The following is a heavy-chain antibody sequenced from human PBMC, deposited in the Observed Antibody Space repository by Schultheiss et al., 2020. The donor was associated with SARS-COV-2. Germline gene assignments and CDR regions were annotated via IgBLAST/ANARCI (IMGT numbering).Heavy chain of an antibody. CDR1: GFTFSSYA. J-gene: IGHJ6*03. CDR2: ISYDGSNK. CDR3: ARSGVYDFWSGYSSFHFYYYMDA. D-gene: IGHD3-3*01. Sequence: GGSLRLSCAASGFTFSSYAMHWVRQAPGKGLEWVAVISYDGSNKYYADSVQGRFTISRDNSKNTLFLQMNSLRAEDTAVYYCARSGVYDFWSGYSSFHFYYYMDAWGKGTTVTVSS. V-gene: IGHV3-30*01.